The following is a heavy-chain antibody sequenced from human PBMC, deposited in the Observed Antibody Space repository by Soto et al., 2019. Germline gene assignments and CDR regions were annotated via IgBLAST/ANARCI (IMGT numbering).Heavy chain of an antibody. V-gene: IGHV3-33*01. Sequence: GGSLRLSCAASGFTFSSYGMHWGRQAPGKGLEWVAVIWYDGSNKYYADSVKGRFTISRDNSKNTRYLQMNSLRAADTDVYYCARPTTTTYSYDTDPITYHLDNWDQQTLVTVAS. D-gene: IGHD3-22*01. J-gene: IGHJ4*02. CDR3: ARPTTTTYSYDTDPITYHLDN. CDR1: GFTFSSYG. CDR2: IWYDGSNK.